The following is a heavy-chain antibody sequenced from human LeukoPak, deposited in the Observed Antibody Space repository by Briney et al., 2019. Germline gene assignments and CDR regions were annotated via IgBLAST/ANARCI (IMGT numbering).Heavy chain of an antibody. D-gene: IGHD1-26*01. CDR3: AKGDTTWELPHDY. J-gene: IGHJ4*02. V-gene: IGHV3-23*01. Sequence: GGSLRLSCAASGYTFSAYAINWVRQTPGKGLEWVSAISGSDGTTYYADSVKGRFTISRDNSKYTLSLQMNSLRAEDTAVYYCAKGDTTWELPHDYWGQGTLVTVSS. CDR2: ISGSDGTT. CDR1: GYTFSAYA.